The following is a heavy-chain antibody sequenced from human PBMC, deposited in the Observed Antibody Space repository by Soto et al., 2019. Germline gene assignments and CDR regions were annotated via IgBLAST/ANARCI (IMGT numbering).Heavy chain of an antibody. J-gene: IGHJ4*02. Sequence: PGGSLRLSCAASGFTFSSYAMSWVRQAPGKGLEWVSAISGSGGSTYYADSVKGRFTISRDNSKNTLYLQMNSLRAEDTAVYYCAKSNHYDSSGYVDYWGQGTLVTVSS. CDR2: ISGSGGST. D-gene: IGHD3-22*01. CDR1: GFTFSSYA. V-gene: IGHV3-23*01. CDR3: AKSNHYDSSGYVDY.